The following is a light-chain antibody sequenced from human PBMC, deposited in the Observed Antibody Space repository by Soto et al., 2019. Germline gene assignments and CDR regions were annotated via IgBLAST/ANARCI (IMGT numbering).Light chain of an antibody. CDR3: SSYTTSSTRV. V-gene: IGLV2-14*01. CDR2: EVS. CDR1: SSDVGFYNY. J-gene: IGLJ3*02. Sequence: QSALTQPASVAGSPGQSITISCSGTSSDVGFYNYVSWYQQHPGKAPKLIIYEVSNRPSGVSNRFSGSKSGNTASLTISGLQAEDEADYYCSSYTTSSTRVFGGGTKVTVL.